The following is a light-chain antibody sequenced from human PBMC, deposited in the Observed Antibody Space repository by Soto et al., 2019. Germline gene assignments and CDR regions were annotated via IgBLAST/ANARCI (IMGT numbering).Light chain of an antibody. CDR3: QQRSNWPRFFT. V-gene: IGKV3-11*01. Sequence: EIVLTQSPATLSLSPGERATLSGRASQSLGIYLAWYQQKPGQAPRLLIYDASNRATGIPARFSGSGSGTDFTLTIDSLEPEDFAIYYCQQRSNWPRFFTFGPGTKVDIK. CDR1: QSLGIY. CDR2: DAS. J-gene: IGKJ3*01.